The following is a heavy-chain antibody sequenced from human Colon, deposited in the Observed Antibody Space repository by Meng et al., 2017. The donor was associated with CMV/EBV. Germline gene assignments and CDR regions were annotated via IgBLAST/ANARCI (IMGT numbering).Heavy chain of an antibody. CDR1: GFRLSDYV. D-gene: IGHD3-10*01. J-gene: IGHJ5*02. Sequence: EVLLGESGGGLVKAGGSSKLSCVNSGFRLSDYVMNWVRQAPGKGLEWVSAISGSSAHIHYADSLRGRITISRDNSKNSTYLQINSLRAEDTAVYFCAKSYGSGALSNWFDPWGQGTLVTVSS. CDR3: AKSYGSGALSNWFDP. V-gene: IGHV3-21*01. CDR2: ISGSSAHI.